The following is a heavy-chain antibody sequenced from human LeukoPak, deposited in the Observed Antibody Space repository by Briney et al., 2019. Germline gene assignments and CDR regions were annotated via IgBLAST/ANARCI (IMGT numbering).Heavy chain of an antibody. CDR1: GDSVSTDSAA. J-gene: IGHJ4*02. V-gene: IGHV6-1*01. D-gene: IGHD6-6*01. Sequence: SQTLSLTCAISGDSVSTDSAAWNWIRQSPSRGLGWLGRTYYRSKWYYDYAVSVKSRITINPDTSKNQFSLHLNSVGPEDTAVYYCARESSSSFNFWGQGTLVTVSS. CDR2: TYYRSKWYY. CDR3: ARESSSSFNF.